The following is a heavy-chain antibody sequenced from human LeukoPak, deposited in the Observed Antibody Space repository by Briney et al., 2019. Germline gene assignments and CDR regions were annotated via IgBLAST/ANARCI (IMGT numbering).Heavy chain of an antibody. CDR2: FFQSEKS. J-gene: IGHJ4*02. CDR1: GHSTTRGYY. V-gene: IGHV4-38-2*01. CDR3: ARVLPVPYLLDS. D-gene: IGHD3-10*02. Sequence: SETLSLTCGISGHSTTRGYYWAWLRPSPGKGPEWIATFFQSEKSFYNASLEGRVIMSLDTSTSPSSLNLTSVTAADTSVYYCARVLPVPYLLDSWGQGTHVTVSS.